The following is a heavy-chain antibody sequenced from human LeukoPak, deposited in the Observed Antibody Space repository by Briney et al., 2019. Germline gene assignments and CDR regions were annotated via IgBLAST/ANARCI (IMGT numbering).Heavy chain of an antibody. V-gene: IGHV4-34*01. CDR3: ARLRAHYDYVWGSYRYDDY. Sequence: PSETLSLTCPVYGGSFSGYYWSWIRQPPGKGLEWIGEINHSGSTNYNPSLKSRVTISVDTSKNQFSLKLSSVTAADTAVYYCARLRAHYDYVWGSYRYDDYWGQGTLVTVSS. CDR1: GGSFSGYY. CDR2: INHSGST. J-gene: IGHJ4*02. D-gene: IGHD3-16*02.